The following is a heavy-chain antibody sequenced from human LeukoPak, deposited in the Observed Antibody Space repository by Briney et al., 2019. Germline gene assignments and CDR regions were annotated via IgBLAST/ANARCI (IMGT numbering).Heavy chain of an antibody. CDR3: ARSDGYGLVGI. D-gene: IGHD3-10*01. Sequence: SETLSLTCTVSGGSISSYYWSWIRQPPGKGLEWIGEINHSGSTNYNPSLKSRVTISVDTSKNHFSLTLSSVTAADTAVYYCARSDGYGLVGIWGQGTMVTVSS. J-gene: IGHJ3*02. CDR2: INHSGST. CDR1: GGSISSYY. V-gene: IGHV4-34*01.